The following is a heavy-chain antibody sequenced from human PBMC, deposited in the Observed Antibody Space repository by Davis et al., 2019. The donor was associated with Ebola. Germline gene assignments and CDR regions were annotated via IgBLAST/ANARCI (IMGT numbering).Heavy chain of an antibody. CDR2: IHYGGST. Sequence: LRPSCTVSGGSIGSTTYYCGWIRQPPGKGLEWIGSIHYGGSTYYTPSLKSRVIISVDTSRKQFSLNLSSVTAADTAIYYCATLSSSVAGLYWGQGILVTVSS. CDR3: ATLSSSVAGLY. CDR1: GGSIGSTTYY. J-gene: IGHJ4*02. V-gene: IGHV4-39*01. D-gene: IGHD6-19*01.